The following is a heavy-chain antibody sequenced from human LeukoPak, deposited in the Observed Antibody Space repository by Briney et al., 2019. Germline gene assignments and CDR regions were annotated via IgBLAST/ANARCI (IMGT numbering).Heavy chain of an antibody. V-gene: IGHV4-39*01. J-gene: IGHJ4*02. Sequence: GSLRLSCAASGFTFSSYAMSWIRQPPGKGLEWIGSIYYSGSTYYNPSLKSRVTISVDTSKNQFSLKLSSVTAADTAVYYCARPGSGYFDYWGQGTLVTVSS. CDR1: GFTFSSYA. CDR2: IYYSGST. D-gene: IGHD3-10*01. CDR3: ARPGSGYFDY.